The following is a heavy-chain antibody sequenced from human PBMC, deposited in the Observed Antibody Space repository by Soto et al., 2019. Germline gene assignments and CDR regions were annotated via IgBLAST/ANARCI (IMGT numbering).Heavy chain of an antibody. Sequence: SETLSLTCPFSGFSISSSSYYWGWIRQPPGKGLEWIGSIYYSGSTYYNPSLKSRVTISVDTSKNQFSLKLSSVTAADTAVYYCAIDFIAAADFLTNWFDPWGQGTLVTVSS. J-gene: IGHJ5*02. CDR3: AIDFIAAADFLTNWFDP. CDR1: GFSISSSSYY. D-gene: IGHD6-13*01. CDR2: IYYSGST. V-gene: IGHV4-39*01.